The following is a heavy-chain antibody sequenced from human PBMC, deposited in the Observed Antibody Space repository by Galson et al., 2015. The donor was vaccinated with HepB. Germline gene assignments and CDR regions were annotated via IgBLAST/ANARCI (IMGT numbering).Heavy chain of an antibody. D-gene: IGHD5-12*01. CDR3: ARRSGPPPGDAFDI. Sequence: QSGAEVKKPGESLKISCKGSGYSFTHFWIGWVRQMPGKGLEWLGIVHPSDSATRYSPSFQGQVTMSADKSITTAYLQWRSLKASDTAIYYCARRSGPPPGDAFDIWGQGTVVTVSS. CDR1: GYSFTHFW. CDR2: VHPSDSAT. J-gene: IGHJ3*02. V-gene: IGHV5-51*01.